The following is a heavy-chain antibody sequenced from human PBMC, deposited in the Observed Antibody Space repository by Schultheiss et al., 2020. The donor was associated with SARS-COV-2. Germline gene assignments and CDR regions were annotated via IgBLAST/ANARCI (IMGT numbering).Heavy chain of an antibody. CDR1: GGSFSGYY. J-gene: IGHJ4*02. CDR3: ARGRIAVAGINY. Sequence: SETLSLTCAVYGGSFSGYYLSWIRQPPGKGLEWIGEINHSGSTNYNPSLKSRVTISVDTSKNQFSLKLSSVTAADTAVYYCARGRIAVAGINYWGQGTLVTVSS. D-gene: IGHD6-19*01. CDR2: INHSGST. V-gene: IGHV4-34*01.